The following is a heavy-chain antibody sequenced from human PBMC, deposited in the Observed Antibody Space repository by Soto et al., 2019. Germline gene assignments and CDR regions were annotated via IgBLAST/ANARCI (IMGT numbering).Heavy chain of an antibody. Sequence: QVQLVESGGGVVQPGRSLRLSCAASGFTFSSYAMHWVRQAPGKGLEWVAVISYDGSNKYYADSVKGRFTISRDNSKNTLYLQMNSLRAEDTAVYYCARAWFGEFDAFDIWGQGTMVTVSS. V-gene: IGHV3-30-3*01. J-gene: IGHJ3*02. CDR2: ISYDGSNK. CDR1: GFTFSSYA. CDR3: ARAWFGEFDAFDI. D-gene: IGHD3-10*01.